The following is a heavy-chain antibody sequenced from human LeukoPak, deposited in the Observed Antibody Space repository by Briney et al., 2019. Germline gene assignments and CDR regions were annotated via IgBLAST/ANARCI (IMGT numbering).Heavy chain of an antibody. CDR2: ISWDGGST. CDR1: GFTFDGYT. CDR3: AKDYQGYCSSTSCYTGGSLDY. V-gene: IGHV3-43*01. J-gene: IGHJ4*02. Sequence: GGSLRLSCAASGFTFDGYTMHWVRQAPRKGLEWVSLISWDGGSTYYADSVKGRFTISRDNSKNSLYLQMNSLRTEDTALYYCAKDYQGYCSSTSCYTGGSLDYWGQGTLVTVSS. D-gene: IGHD2-2*02.